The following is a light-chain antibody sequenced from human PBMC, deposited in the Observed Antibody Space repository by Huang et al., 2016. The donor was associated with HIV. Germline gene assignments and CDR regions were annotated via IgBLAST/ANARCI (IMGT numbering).Light chain of an antibody. CDR2: GAS. CDR3: QQYDNWPLT. J-gene: IGKJ5*01. Sequence: ERVMTQSPATLSVAPGERVTLSCRASHSVSSNLAWYQQKPGQAPRLLIHGASTRATGFPARFSGRGSGTEFTLAISSLQSEDSGVYFCQQYDNWPLTFGQGTRLEMK. CDR1: HSVSSN. V-gene: IGKV3-15*01.